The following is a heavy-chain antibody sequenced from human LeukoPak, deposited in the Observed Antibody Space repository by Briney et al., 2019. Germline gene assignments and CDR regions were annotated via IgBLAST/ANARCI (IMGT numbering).Heavy chain of an antibody. J-gene: IGHJ6*03. CDR1: GYSFTSYW. CDR3: ARQGSCSSTSCSHYYYYYYYMDV. Sequence: GESLKISCKGSGYSFTSYWIGWVRQMPGKGLEWMGIIYPGDSDTRYSPSFQGQVTISADKSISTAYLQWSSLKASDTAMYYCARQGSCSSTSCSHYYYYYYYMDVWGKGTTVTVSS. CDR2: IYPGDSDT. V-gene: IGHV5-51*01. D-gene: IGHD2-2*01.